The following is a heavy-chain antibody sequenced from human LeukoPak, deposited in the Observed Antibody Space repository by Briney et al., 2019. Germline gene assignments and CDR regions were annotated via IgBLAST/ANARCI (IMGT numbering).Heavy chain of an antibody. CDR3: ARGRGYSSPNWFDP. D-gene: IGHD6-13*01. J-gene: IGHJ5*02. Sequence: PSETLSLTCTVSGGSISSYYWSWIRQPPGKGLEWVSSISSSSSYIYYADSVKGRFTISRDNAKNSLYLQMNSLRAEDTAVYYCARGRGYSSPNWFDPWGQGTLVTVSS. CDR2: ISSSSSYI. V-gene: IGHV3-21*01. CDR1: GGSISSYY.